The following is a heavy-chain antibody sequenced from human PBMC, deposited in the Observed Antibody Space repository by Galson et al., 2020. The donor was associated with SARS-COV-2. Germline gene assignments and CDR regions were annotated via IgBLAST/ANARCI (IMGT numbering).Heavy chain of an antibody. J-gene: IGHJ4*01. CDR2: IGTGSDP. V-gene: IGHV3-23*01. D-gene: IGHD3-16*01. CDR1: GLGFSDYA. Sequence: GSLRLSCIVSGLGFSDYAMSWVRQAPGEGLKWVSTIGTGSDPYYTDAVKGRFTISRDNSRNTFYLQMNSLRAEDTAVYFCVCNPVGGYYENWSHGTLVTVSS. CDR3: VCNPVGGYYEN.